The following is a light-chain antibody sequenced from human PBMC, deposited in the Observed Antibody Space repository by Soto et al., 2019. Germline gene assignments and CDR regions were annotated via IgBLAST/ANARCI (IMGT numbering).Light chain of an antibody. Sequence: SYELTQPPSVSVAPGQTARIPCGGNNIESKSVHWYQQRPGQAPVLVIYVDSDRPSGIPDRFSASTSGNTAALTISRVEAGDEADYYCQVWDTISDHYVFGSGTKLTVL. CDR1: NIESKS. V-gene: IGLV3-21*02. J-gene: IGLJ1*01. CDR3: QVWDTISDHYV. CDR2: VDS.